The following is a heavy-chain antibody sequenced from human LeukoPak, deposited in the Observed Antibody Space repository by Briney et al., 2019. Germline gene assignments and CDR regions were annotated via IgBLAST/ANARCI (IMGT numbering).Heavy chain of an antibody. D-gene: IGHD3-10*01. V-gene: IGHV3-23*01. CDR3: AKDSDPKLLWFGEPPSPLDY. CDR1: GFTFSSYA. CDR2: ISGSGGST. Sequence: PGGSLRLSCAASGFTFSSYAMSWVRQAPGKGLEWVSDISGSGGSTYYADSVKGRFTISRDNTKHTLYLQMNSLRAEDTAVYYCAKDSDPKLLWFGEPPSPLDYWGQGTLVTVSS. J-gene: IGHJ4*02.